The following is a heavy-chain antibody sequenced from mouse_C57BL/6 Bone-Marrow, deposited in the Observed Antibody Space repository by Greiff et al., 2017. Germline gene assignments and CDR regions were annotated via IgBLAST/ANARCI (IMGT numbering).Heavy chain of an antibody. Sequence: VQLQQSGAELVRPGTSVKVSCKASGYAFTNYLIEWVKQRPGQGLEWIGVINPGSGGTNYNEKFKGKATLTADKSSSTAYMQLSSLTSEDSAVYFCARRGGYYVDYWGQGTTLTVSS. V-gene: IGHV1-54*01. CDR3: ARRGGYYVDY. CDR2: INPGSGGT. D-gene: IGHD1-1*02. J-gene: IGHJ2*01. CDR1: GYAFTNYL.